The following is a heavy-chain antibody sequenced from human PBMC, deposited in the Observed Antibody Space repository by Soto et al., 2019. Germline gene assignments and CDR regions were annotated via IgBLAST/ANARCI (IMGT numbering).Heavy chain of an antibody. CDR2: ISHDGRVT. Sequence: QVQLVESGGGMVQPGTSLRLSCAASGFTFNSLSLHWVRQRPDKGMEWVAVISHDGRVTFYADFVKGRFTASRDNSNNPTSRQVNRLRSEDTAVYHCAREPFGDSQYFAYWGQGTLVTVSS. J-gene: IGHJ4*02. CDR1: GFTFNSLS. V-gene: IGHV3-30*14. D-gene: IGHD2-21*02. CDR3: AREPFGDSQYFAY.